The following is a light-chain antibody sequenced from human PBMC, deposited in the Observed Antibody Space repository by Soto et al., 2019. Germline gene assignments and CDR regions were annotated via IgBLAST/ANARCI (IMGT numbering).Light chain of an antibody. V-gene: IGLV2-14*01. CDR2: EGS. CDR1: ISDVGSYNY. J-gene: IGLJ1*01. Sequence: QSVLTQPASVCGSPGQSITISCTGTISDVGSYNYVSWYQQHPGKAPKLMIYEGSNRPSGVSSRFSGSKSGNTASLTISGLQAEGEADYYCSSDTSSSTVFGTGTKVTVL. CDR3: SSDTSSSTV.